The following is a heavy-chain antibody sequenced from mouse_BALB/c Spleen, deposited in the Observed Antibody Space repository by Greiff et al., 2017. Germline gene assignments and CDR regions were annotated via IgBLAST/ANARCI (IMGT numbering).Heavy chain of an antibody. CDR1: GFTFSSFG. J-gene: IGHJ2*01. V-gene: IGHV5-17*02. D-gene: IGHD3-3*01. CDR2: ISSGSSTI. Sequence: EVKLMESGGGLVQPGGSRKLSCAASGFTFSSFGMHWVRQAPEKGLEWVAYISSGSSTIYYADTVKGRFTISRDNPKNTLFLQMTSLRSEDTAMYYCARYQGDYWGQGTTLTVSS. CDR3: ARYQGDY.